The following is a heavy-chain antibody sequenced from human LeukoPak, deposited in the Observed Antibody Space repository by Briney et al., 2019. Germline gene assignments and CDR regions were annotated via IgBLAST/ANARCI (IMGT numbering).Heavy chain of an antibody. CDR1: GFTFSSYS. D-gene: IGHD3-10*01. CDR2: ISSSSSYI. J-gene: IGHJ3*02. Sequence: PGGSLRLSCAASGFTFSSYSMNWVRQAPGKGLEWVSSISSSSSYIYYADSVKGRFTISRDNAKNSLYLQMNSLRAEDTAMYYCARDDYYGSGSYWGAFDIWGQGTMVTVSS. V-gene: IGHV3-21*01. CDR3: ARDDYYGSGSYWGAFDI.